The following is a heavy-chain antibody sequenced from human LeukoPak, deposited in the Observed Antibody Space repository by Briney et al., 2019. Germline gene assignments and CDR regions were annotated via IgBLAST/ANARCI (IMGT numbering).Heavy chain of an antibody. CDR2: INAGNGNT. Sequence: ASVKVSCKASGYTFTSHTMHWVRQAPGQRLEWMGWINAGNGNTKYPQKLQDRVTITRDTSASTAYMELSSLRSEDTAVYYCARDHHDYGDPSPYYYYDMDVWGQGTTVTVSS. D-gene: IGHD4-17*01. CDR3: ARDHHDYGDPSPYYYYDMDV. V-gene: IGHV1-3*01. CDR1: GYTFTSHT. J-gene: IGHJ6*02.